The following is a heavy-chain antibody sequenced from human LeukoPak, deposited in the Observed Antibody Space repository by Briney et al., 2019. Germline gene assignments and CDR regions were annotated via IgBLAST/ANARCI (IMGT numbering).Heavy chain of an antibody. CDR2: IYPGGSET. Sequence: GESLQISCKGLGYDFSTYWNAWVRQRPGKGLEWMGIIYPGGSETRYDPSFQGQVTISADRSTSTAYLQWSSLRASDTAMYYCARASRDGYNQNFDNWGPGTLVTVSS. CDR3: ARASRDGYNQNFDN. V-gene: IGHV5-51*01. CDR1: GYDFSTYW. D-gene: IGHD5-24*01. J-gene: IGHJ4*02.